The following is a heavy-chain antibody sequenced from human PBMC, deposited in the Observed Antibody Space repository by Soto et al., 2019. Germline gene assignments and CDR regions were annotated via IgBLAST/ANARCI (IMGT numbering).Heavy chain of an antibody. J-gene: IGHJ4*02. D-gene: IGHD3-10*01. CDR1: GFTFTNYA. V-gene: IGHV3-23*01. Sequence: GGSLRLSCAASGFTFTNYAMNWVRQAPGKGLEWVSVISGYSDNIYYADSVKGRFTISRDNSKSTLYLQITGLRGEDTAVYFCARGPRGNFDYWGQGTLVTVSS. CDR3: ARGPRGNFDY. CDR2: ISGYSDNI.